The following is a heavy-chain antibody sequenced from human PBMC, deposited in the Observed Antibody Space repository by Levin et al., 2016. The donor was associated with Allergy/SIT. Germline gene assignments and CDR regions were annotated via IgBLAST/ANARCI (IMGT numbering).Heavy chain of an antibody. CDR2: IYYSGST. V-gene: IGHV4-59*08. CDR3: ARAGYDFWSGYYSIYYYYGMDV. D-gene: IGHD3-3*01. Sequence: WIRQPPGKGLEWIGYIYYSGSTNYNPSLKSRVTISVDTSKNQFSLKLSSVTAADTAVYYCARAGYDFWSGYYSIYYYYGMDVWGQGTTVTVSS. J-gene: IGHJ6*02.